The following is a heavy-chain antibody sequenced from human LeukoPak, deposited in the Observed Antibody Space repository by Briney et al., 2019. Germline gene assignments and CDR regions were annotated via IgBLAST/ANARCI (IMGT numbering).Heavy chain of an antibody. CDR3: ARSDYYDSSGYYYPEYYYYYYVDV. CDR2: IYYSGST. D-gene: IGHD3-22*01. V-gene: IGHV4-39*01. CDR1: GGSISSSSYY. J-gene: IGHJ6*03. Sequence: SETLSLTCAVSGGSISSSSYYWGWIRQPPGKGLEWIGSIYYSGSTYYNPSLKSRVTISVDTSTNQFSLKLSSVTAADTAVYYCARSDYYDSSGYYYPEYYYYYYVDVWGKGTTVTISS.